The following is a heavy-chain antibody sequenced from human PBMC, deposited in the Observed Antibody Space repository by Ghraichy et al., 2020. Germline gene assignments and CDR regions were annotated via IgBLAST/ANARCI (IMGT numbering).Heavy chain of an antibody. Sequence: GGSLRLSCAASGFTFSSYAMHWVRQAPGKGLEWVAVISYDGSNKYYADSVKGRFTISRDNSKNTLYLQMNSLRAEDTAVYYCARDGPYSGSPPHRSGMDVWGQGTTVTVSS. CDR1: GFTFSSYA. D-gene: IGHD1-26*01. CDR2: ISYDGSNK. J-gene: IGHJ6*02. CDR3: ARDGPYSGSPPHRSGMDV. V-gene: IGHV3-30*01.